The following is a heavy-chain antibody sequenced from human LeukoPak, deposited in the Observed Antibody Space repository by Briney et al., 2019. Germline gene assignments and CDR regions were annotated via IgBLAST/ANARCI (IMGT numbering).Heavy chain of an antibody. CDR1: GYTFTSYY. CDR3: ARDKWYYDFWSGYYGDSYYYGMDV. J-gene: IGHJ6*02. Sequence: ASAKVSCKASGYTFTSYYMHWVRQAPGQGLEWMGIINPSGGSTSYAQKFQGRVTMTRDTSTSTVYMELSSLRSEDTAVYYCARDKWYYDFWSGYYGDSYYYGMDVWGQGTTVTVSS. V-gene: IGHV1-46*01. CDR2: INPSGGST. D-gene: IGHD3-3*01.